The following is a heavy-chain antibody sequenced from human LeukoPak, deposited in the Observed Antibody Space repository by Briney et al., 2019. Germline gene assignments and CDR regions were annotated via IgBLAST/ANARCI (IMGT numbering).Heavy chain of an antibody. Sequence: PSETLSLTCTVSGGSISSSSYYWGWIRQPPWKGLEWIGSIYYSGSTYYNPSLKSRVTISVDTSKNQFSLKLSSVTAADTAVYYCARQGPSGHYDFWSGYYSYYFDYWGQGTLVTVSS. CDR2: IYYSGST. CDR3: ARQGPSGHYDFWSGYYSYYFDY. D-gene: IGHD3-3*01. J-gene: IGHJ4*02. CDR1: GGSISSSSYY. V-gene: IGHV4-39*01.